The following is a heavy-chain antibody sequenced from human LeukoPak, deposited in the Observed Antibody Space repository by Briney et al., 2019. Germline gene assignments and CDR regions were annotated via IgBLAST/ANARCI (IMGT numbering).Heavy chain of an antibody. D-gene: IGHD3-10*01. CDR2: ISGSGGST. J-gene: IGHJ4*02. V-gene: IGHV3-23*01. CDR3: AKGYYGSGSYGWFDY. Sequence: GGSLRLSCAPSGFTFNRYGIHWVRQAPGKGLEWVSAISGSGGSTYYADSVKGRFTISRDNSKNTLYLQMNSLRAEDTAVYYCAKGYYGSGSYGWFDYWGQGTLVTVSS. CDR1: GFTFNRYG.